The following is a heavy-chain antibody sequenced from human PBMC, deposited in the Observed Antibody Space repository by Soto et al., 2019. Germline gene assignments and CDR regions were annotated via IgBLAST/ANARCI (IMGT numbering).Heavy chain of an antibody. V-gene: IGHV3-7*01. CDR2: INQDGSAK. CDR1: GFTFSNQW. J-gene: IGHJ4*02. D-gene: IGHD3-3*02. CDR3: ARGPF. Sequence: EVRMVASGGGVVQPGESLRLSCAASGFTFSNQWMSWVRQAPGKGLEWVANINQDGSAKSHVDSVEGRFTISRDNAKNSLYLQMNTLRVEETAVYYCARGPFWGQGTLVTVSS.